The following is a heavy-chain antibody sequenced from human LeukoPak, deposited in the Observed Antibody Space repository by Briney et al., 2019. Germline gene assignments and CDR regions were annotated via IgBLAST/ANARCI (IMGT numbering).Heavy chain of an antibody. Sequence: ASVKVSCKASGYTFTGYYIHWVRQAPGQGLEWMGWINPNSGGTNYAQKFQGRVTMTKDTSISTAYMELSRLRSDDTAVYYCARWAALCNDHWGQGTLVTVSS. CDR3: ARWAALCNDH. CDR1: GYTFTGYY. V-gene: IGHV1-2*02. J-gene: IGHJ4*02. D-gene: IGHD6-13*01. CDR2: INPNSGGT.